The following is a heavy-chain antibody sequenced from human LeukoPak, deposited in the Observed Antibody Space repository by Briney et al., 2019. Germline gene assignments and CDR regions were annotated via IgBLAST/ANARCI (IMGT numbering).Heavy chain of an antibody. Sequence: ASVTVSCKASGGTFSSYAISWVRQAPGQGLEWMGGIIPIFGTANYAQKFQGRVTITADESTSTAYMELSSLRSEDTAVYYCARDRAHYYYDSSGYYSFQHWGQGTLVTVSS. CDR1: GGTFSSYA. J-gene: IGHJ1*01. D-gene: IGHD3-22*01. CDR2: IIPIFGTA. V-gene: IGHV1-69*13. CDR3: ARDRAHYYYDSSGYYSFQH.